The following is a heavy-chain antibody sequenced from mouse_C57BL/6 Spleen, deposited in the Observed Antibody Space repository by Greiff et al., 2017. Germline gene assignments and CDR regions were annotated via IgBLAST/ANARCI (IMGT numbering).Heavy chain of an antibody. CDR3: ARSGDYGSSPYWYFDV. D-gene: IGHD1-1*01. Sequence: LMEPGASVKISCKASGYAFSSSWMNWVKQRPGKGLEWIGRIYPGDGDTNYNGKFKGKATLTADKSSSTAYMQLSSLTSEDSAVYFCARSGDYGSSPYWYFDVWGTGTTVTVSS. CDR1: GYAFSSSW. CDR2: IYPGDGDT. J-gene: IGHJ1*03. V-gene: IGHV1-82*01.